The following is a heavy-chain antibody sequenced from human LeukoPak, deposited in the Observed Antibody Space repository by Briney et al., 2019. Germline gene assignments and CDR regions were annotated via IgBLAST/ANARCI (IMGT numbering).Heavy chain of an antibody. J-gene: IGHJ2*01. Sequence: SQTLSLTCTVSGGSISSGDYYWSWIRQPPGKGLEWIGSIYHSGSTYYNPSLKSRVTISVDTSKNRFSLKLSSVTAADTAVYYCARAGSSSNWYFDLWGRGTLVTVSS. CDR3: ARAGSSSNWYFDL. CDR2: IYHSGST. CDR1: GGSISSGDYY. V-gene: IGHV4-39*07. D-gene: IGHD3-10*01.